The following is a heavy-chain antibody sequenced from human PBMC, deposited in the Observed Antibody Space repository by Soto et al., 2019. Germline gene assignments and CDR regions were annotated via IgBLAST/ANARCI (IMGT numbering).Heavy chain of an antibody. CDR2: IYYSGST. CDR1: GGSISSGGYY. CDR3: SRAAPRYCSGGSCYPGRDY. J-gene: IGHJ4*02. Sequence: PSETLSLTCTVSGGSISSGGYYWSWTRQHPGKGLEWIGYIYYSGSTYYNPSLKSRVTISVDTSKNQFSLKLSSVTAADTAVYYCSRAAPRYCSGGSCYPGRDYWGQGTLVTVSS. D-gene: IGHD2-15*01. V-gene: IGHV4-31*03.